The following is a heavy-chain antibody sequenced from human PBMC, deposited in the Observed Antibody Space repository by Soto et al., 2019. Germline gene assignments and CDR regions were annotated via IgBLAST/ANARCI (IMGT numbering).Heavy chain of an antibody. CDR1: GFTFSSYA. J-gene: IGHJ4*02. CDR3: ARETVSTGDFDY. V-gene: IGHV3-30-3*01. Sequence: QVQLVESGGGVVQPGRSLRLSCAASGFTFSSYAMHWVRQAPGKGLEWVAVISYDGSNKYYADSVKGRFTISRDNSKNTLYLQMNSLRAEDTAVYYCARETVSTGDFDYWGQGTLVTVSS. D-gene: IGHD4-17*01. CDR2: ISYDGSNK.